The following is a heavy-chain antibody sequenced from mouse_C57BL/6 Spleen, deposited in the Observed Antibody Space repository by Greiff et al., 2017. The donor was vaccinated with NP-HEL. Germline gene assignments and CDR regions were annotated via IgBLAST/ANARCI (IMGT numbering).Heavy chain of an antibody. CDR1: GFTFSDYG. CDR3: ARAGQLRLLYYAMDY. V-gene: IGHV5-17*01. Sequence: EVMLVESGGGLVKPGGSLKLSCAASGFTFSDYGMHWVRQAPEQGLEWVAYISSGSSTIYYADTVKGRFTISRDNAKNTLFLQMTSLRSEDTAMYYWARAGQLRLLYYAMDYGGQGTSVTVSS. D-gene: IGHD3-2*02. CDR2: ISSGSSTI. J-gene: IGHJ4*01.